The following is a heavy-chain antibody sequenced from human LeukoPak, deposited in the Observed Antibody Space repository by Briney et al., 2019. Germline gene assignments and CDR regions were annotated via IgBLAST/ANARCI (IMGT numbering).Heavy chain of an antibody. J-gene: IGHJ4*02. CDR3: ARGAPVEMATTYYFDY. Sequence: PSETLSLTCTVSGGSISSYYWSWLRQPPGKGLEWIGYIYYSGSTNYNPSLKSRVTISVDTSKNQFSLKLSSVTAADTAVYYCARGAPVEMATTYYFDYWGQGTLVIVST. V-gene: IGHV4-59*01. CDR1: GGSISSYY. D-gene: IGHD5-24*01. CDR2: IYYSGST.